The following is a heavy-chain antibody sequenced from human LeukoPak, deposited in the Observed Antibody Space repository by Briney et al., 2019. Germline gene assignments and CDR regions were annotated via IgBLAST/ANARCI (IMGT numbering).Heavy chain of an antibody. D-gene: IGHD1-26*01. Sequence: PGGSLRLSCAASGFTFSGSAMHWVRQASGKGLEWVGRIRSKANSYATAYAASVKGRFTISRDDSKNTAYLQMNSLKTEDTAVYYCTRQFSEWGSYSQYDYWGQGNLVTVSS. V-gene: IGHV3-73*01. CDR3: TRQFSEWGSYSQYDY. J-gene: IGHJ4*02. CDR1: GFTFSGSA. CDR2: IRSKANSYAT.